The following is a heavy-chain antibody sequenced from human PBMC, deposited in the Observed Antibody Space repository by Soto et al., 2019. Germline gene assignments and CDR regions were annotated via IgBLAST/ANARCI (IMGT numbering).Heavy chain of an antibody. CDR1: GCTFTAYY. J-gene: IGHJ4*02. Sequence: AAVKVSCKDSGCTFTAYYIHWVRQAPGQGVEWMGWINPITGGTNYAPNFQGRVTMTRDTTISTAYLELSSLRSDDTAFLYFWRNYYDSSDRDYFDYWGQGTLVTVSS. CDR3: WRNYYDSSDRDYFDY. V-gene: IGHV1-2*02. D-gene: IGHD3-22*01. CDR2: INPITGGT.